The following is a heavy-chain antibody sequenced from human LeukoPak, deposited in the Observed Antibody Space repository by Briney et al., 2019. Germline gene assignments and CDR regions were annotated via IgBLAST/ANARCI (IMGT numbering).Heavy chain of an antibody. V-gene: IGHV4-4*07. J-gene: IGHJ4*02. D-gene: IGHD2-15*01. CDR3: ARDGYCSGGSCYPTYFDY. CDR1: GGSISSYY. CDR2: IYTSGST. Sequence: SETLSLTCTVSGGSISSYYWSWIRQPAGKGLEWTGRIYTSGSTNYNPSLKSRVTISVDTSKNQFSLKLSSVTAADTAVYYCARDGYCSGGSCYPTYFDYWGQGTLVTVPS.